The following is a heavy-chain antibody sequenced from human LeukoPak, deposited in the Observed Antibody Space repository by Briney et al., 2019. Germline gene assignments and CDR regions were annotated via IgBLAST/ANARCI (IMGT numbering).Heavy chain of an antibody. CDR3: ARDLAGHWAVAAAGTAYFDY. CDR2: IYHSGST. J-gene: IGHJ4*02. CDR1: GYSISSGYY. D-gene: IGHD6-13*01. V-gene: IGHV4-38-2*02. Sequence: PSETLSLTCTVSGYSISSGYYWGWIRQPPGKGLEWIGSIYHSGSTYYNPSLKSRVTISVDTSKNQFSLKLSSVTAADMAVYYCARDLAGHWAVAAAGTAYFDYWGQGTLVTVSS.